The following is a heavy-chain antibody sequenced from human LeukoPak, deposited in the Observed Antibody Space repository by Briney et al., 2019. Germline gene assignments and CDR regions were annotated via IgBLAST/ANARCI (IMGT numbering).Heavy chain of an antibody. V-gene: IGHV3-23*01. Sequence: GGSLRLSCVVSGFSFCSYPMGWVRQAPGKGLEWVSVISETGDVTHYADSMKGRFTISRDNIKNTLNLQMNSLRAEDTAIYYCARDSSHYLGSSDYWGQGTLVTVSS. CDR1: GFSFCSYP. J-gene: IGHJ4*02. CDR3: ARDSSHYLGSSDY. D-gene: IGHD6-6*01. CDR2: ISETGDVT.